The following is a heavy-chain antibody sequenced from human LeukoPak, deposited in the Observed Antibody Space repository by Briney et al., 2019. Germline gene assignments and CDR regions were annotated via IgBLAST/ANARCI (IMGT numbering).Heavy chain of an antibody. D-gene: IGHD3-9*01. CDR1: GGSVSSTY. CDR2: IYYSGSTNT. CDR3: ARGRDYDSMTYWGEYYMDV. V-gene: IGHV4-59*02. J-gene: IGHJ6*03. Sequence: SETLSLTCSVSGGSVSSTYWSWIRQPPGKGLEWIGYIYYSGSTNTNYNPSLKSRATISIDTSKNQLSLKVSSVTAADTAVYYCARGRDYDSMTYWGEYYMDVWGKGTTVTVSS.